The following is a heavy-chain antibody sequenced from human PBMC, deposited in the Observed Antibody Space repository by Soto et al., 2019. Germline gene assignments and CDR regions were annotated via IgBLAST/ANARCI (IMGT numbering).Heavy chain of an antibody. V-gene: IGHV3-7*05. J-gene: IGHJ4*02. D-gene: IGHD5-18*01. CDR2: IKQDGSEK. Sequence: PGGSLRLSCAASGFTFSSYWMSWVRQAPGKGLEWVANIKQDGSEKYYVDSVKGRFTISRDNAKSSLYLQMNSLRAEDTAVYYCARPRGYSYYFYCDYWGQGTLVTVSS. CDR3: ARPRGYSYYFYCDY. CDR1: GFTFSSYW.